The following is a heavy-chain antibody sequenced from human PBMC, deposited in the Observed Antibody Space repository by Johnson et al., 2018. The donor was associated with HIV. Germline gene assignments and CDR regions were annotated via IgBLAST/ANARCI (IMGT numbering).Heavy chain of an antibody. V-gene: IGHV3-20*04. D-gene: IGHD1-26*01. CDR3: ARVGSGSCYDAFDI. CDR2: INWNGGST. Sequence: MQLVESGGGVVRPGGSLRLSCAASRFTFDDYVMSWVRQAPGKGLEWVSGINWNGGSTGYADSVKGRFTISRDNAKNSLYLQMNSLRAEDTALYYCARVGSGSCYDAFDIWGQGTMVTVSS. J-gene: IGHJ3*02. CDR1: RFTFDDYV.